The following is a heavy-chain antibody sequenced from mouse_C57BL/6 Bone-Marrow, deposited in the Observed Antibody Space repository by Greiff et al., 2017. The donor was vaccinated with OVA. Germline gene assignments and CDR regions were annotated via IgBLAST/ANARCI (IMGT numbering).Heavy chain of an antibody. D-gene: IGHD1-2*01. V-gene: IGHV1-82*01. CDR1: GYAFSSSW. Sequence: VQLQQSGPELVKPGASVKISCKASGYAFSSSWMNWVKQRPGKGLEWIGRIYPGDGDTNYNGKFKGKATLTADKSSSTAYMQLSSLTSEDSAVYFFARYTTTARGFAYWGQGTLVTVSA. CDR2: IYPGDGDT. J-gene: IGHJ3*01. CDR3: ARYTTTARGFAY.